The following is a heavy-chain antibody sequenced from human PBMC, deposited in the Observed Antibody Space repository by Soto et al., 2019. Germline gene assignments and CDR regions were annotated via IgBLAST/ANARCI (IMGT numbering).Heavy chain of an antibody. CDR3: AKVHCNSTSCYPNYYYYYGVDV. J-gene: IGHJ6*02. D-gene: IGHD2-2*01. CDR1: GFTFSSYG. Sequence: LRLSCAASGFTFSSYGMHWVRQAPGKGLEWVAVISYDGSNKYYSDSVKGRFTISRDNSKNTLYVQMNTLRAEDTAVYYCAKVHCNSTSCYPNYYYYYGVDVWGQGTTVTVSS. V-gene: IGHV3-30*18. CDR2: ISYDGSNK.